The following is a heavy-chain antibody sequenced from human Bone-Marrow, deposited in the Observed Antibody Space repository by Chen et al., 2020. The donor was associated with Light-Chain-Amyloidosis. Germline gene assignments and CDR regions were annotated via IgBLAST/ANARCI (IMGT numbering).Heavy chain of an antibody. V-gene: IGHV5-51*01. CDR2: IYPDDSDA. CDR3: ARRRDGYNFDY. Sequence: EVQLEQSGPEVKKPGESLKISCXXXXYTFPNYWIGWVRQMPGKGLEWMGVIYPDDSDARYSPSFEGQVTISADKSXXXXXXXXXXXXXXXXXXYYCARRRDGYNFDYWGQGTLVTVSS. J-gene: IGHJ4*02. CDR1: XYTFPNYW. D-gene: IGHD2-21*01.